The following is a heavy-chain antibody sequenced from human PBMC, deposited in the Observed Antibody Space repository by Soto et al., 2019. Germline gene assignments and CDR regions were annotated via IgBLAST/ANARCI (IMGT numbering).Heavy chain of an antibody. D-gene: IGHD3-3*01. V-gene: IGHV3-48*01. J-gene: IGHJ4*02. Sequence: GGSLRLSCAASGFTFSSYAMSWVRQAPGKGLEWVSYISSSSSTIYYADSVKGRFTISRDNAKNSLYLQMNSLRAEDTAVYYCARDTLGLDYWGQGTLVTVSS. CDR2: ISSSSSTI. CDR3: ARDTLGLDY. CDR1: GFTFSSYA.